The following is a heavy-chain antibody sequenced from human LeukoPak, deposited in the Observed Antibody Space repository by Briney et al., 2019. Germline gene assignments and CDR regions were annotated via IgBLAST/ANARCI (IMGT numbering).Heavy chain of an antibody. Sequence: PGGSLRLSYAASGFTFSSYSMNWVRQAPGKGLEWVSSISSSSSYIYYADSVKGRFTISRDNAKNSLYLQMNSLRAEDTAVYYCAGHYDFWSGYLNWFDPWGQGTLVTVSS. V-gene: IGHV3-21*01. J-gene: IGHJ5*02. CDR1: GFTFSSYS. CDR3: AGHYDFWSGYLNWFDP. CDR2: ISSSSSYI. D-gene: IGHD3-3*01.